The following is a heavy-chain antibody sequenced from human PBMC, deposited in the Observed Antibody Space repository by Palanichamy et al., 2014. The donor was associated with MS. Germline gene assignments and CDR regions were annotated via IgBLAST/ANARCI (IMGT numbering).Heavy chain of an antibody. V-gene: IGHV3-13*01. CDR3: ARGGVRPYYYYGMDV. D-gene: IGHD3-16*01. CDR1: GFTFSSYD. J-gene: IGHJ6*02. Sequence: EVQLVESGGGLVQPGGSLRLSCAASGFTFSSYDMHWVRQATGKGLEWVSAIGTAGDTYYPGSVKGRFTISRENAKNSSYPQMNSLRAGDTAVYYCARGGVRPYYYYGMDVWGQGTTVTVSS. CDR2: IGTAGDT.